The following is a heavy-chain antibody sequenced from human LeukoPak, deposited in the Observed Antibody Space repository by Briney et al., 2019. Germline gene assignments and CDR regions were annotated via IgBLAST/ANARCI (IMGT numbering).Heavy chain of an antibody. CDR2: ISGIGSST. CDR1: GFTFSSYA. V-gene: IGHV3-23*01. J-gene: IGHJ5*02. D-gene: IGHD2-2*02. Sequence: GGSLRLSCAASGFTFSSYAMNWVRQAPGKGLEWVSTISGIGSSTYYADSAKGRFTISRDNSKDTLFLQLNSLTAADTAMYFCAKASVAIPQYCNSWGQGTLVTVSS. CDR3: AKASVAIPQYCNS.